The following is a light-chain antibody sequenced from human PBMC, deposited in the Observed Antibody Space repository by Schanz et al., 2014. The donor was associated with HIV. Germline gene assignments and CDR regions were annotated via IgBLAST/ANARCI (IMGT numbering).Light chain of an antibody. CDR2: GNS. Sequence: QSVLTQPPSVSGAPGQRVTISCTGSSSNIGAGYDVYWYQQLPGTAPKLLIFGNSNRPSGVPDRFSGSGSGTSASLAISGLRSEDEADYYCAGWDDSLKVWVFGGGTKLTVL. CDR3: AGWDDSLKVWV. CDR1: SSNIGAGYD. V-gene: IGLV1-40*01. J-gene: IGLJ3*02.